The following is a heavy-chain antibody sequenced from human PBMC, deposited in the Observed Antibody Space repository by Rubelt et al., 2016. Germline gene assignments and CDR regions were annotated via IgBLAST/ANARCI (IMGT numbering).Heavy chain of an antibody. CDR1: GFTFDDYA. J-gene: IGHJ4*02. D-gene: IGHD3-10*01. V-gene: IGHV3-9*01. CDR2: ISWNSGSI. CDR3: AKAGLSVPYYSDY. Sequence: MVFGGGLVQPGRSLRLSCAASGFTFDDYAMHWVRQAPGKGLEWVSGISWNSGSIGYADSVKGRFTISRDNAKNSLYLQMNSLRAEDTALYYCAKAGLSVPYYSDYWGQGTLVTVSS.